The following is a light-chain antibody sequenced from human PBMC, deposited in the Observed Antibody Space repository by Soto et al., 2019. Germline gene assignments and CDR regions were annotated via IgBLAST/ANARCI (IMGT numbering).Light chain of an antibody. CDR3: QQYDNLPI. CDR2: DAS. Sequence: DIPMTQSPSSLSASVGDRVTITCQASQDISNYLNWYQQKPGKAPKLLIYDASNLETGVPSRFSVSVSGTDFTFTINSLQPEDIATYYCQQYDNLPIFGGGTKVEIK. CDR1: QDISNY. V-gene: IGKV1-33*01. J-gene: IGKJ4*01.